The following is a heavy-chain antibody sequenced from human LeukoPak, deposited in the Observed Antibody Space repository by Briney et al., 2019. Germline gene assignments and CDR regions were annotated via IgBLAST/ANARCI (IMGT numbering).Heavy chain of an antibody. J-gene: IGHJ5*02. V-gene: IGHV4-59*11. Sequence: SETLFLTCTVSGGSISSHYWSWIRQPPGKGLEWIGYIYYSGSTNYNPSLKSRVTISVDTSKNQFSLKLSSVTAADTAVYYCARGGNWNAWGQGTLVTVSS. CDR1: GGSISSHY. CDR3: ARGGNWNA. D-gene: IGHD1-20*01. CDR2: IYYSGST.